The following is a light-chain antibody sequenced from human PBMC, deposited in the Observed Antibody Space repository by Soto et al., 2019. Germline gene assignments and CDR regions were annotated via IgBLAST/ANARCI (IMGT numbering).Light chain of an antibody. CDR1: SGSIASSY. J-gene: IGLJ3*02. CDR3: QSYDSSNQV. V-gene: IGLV6-57*04. Sequence: FMLTQPHSVSESPGKTVTISCTRSSGSIASSYVQWYQQRPGSAPTTVIYEDNERPSGVPDRFSGSIDSSSNSASLTISGLKTEDEADYYCQSYDSSNQVFGGGTKVTVL. CDR2: EDN.